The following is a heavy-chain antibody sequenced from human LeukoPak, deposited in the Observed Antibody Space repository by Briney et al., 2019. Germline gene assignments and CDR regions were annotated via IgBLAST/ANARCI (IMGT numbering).Heavy chain of an antibody. CDR1: GGSFSGYY. CDR2: IYYSGST. CDR3: ARAITMLVVGEYYFDY. Sequence: SETLSLTCAVYGGSFSGYYWSWIRQPPGKGLEWIGYIYYSGSTNYNPSLKSRVTISVDTSKNQFSLKLSSVTAADTAVYYCARAITMLVVGEYYFDYWGQGTLVTVSS. D-gene: IGHD3-22*01. V-gene: IGHV4-59*01. J-gene: IGHJ4*02.